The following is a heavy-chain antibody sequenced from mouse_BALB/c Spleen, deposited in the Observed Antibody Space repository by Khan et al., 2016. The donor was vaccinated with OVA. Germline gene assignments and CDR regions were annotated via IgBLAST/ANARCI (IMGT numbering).Heavy chain of an antibody. CDR2: IRLKSINYAT. Sequence: EVQLVESGGGLVQPGGSMNLSCVASGFTFNNYWMNWVRQSPEKGLEWVAEIRLKSINYATHYAESVKGRFTISRDDSKSSVDLQMNNLRAEDTDSYYCTTGFAYWGQGTLVTVSA. CDR1: GFTFNNYW. J-gene: IGHJ3*01. CDR3: TTGFAY. V-gene: IGHV6-6*02.